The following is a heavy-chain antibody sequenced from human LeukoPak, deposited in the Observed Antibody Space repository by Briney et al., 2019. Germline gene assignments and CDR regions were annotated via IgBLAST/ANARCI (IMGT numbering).Heavy chain of an antibody. Sequence: PGRSLRLSCAASGFTFDDYAMHWVRQAPGKGLEWVSGISWNSGTTGYADSVKGRFTISRDNAKNSLYLQMNSLRAEDTALYYCASQPAYSSGWYDYWGQGTLVTVSS. J-gene: IGHJ4*02. V-gene: IGHV3-9*01. CDR2: ISWNSGTT. D-gene: IGHD6-19*01. CDR1: GFTFDDYA. CDR3: ASQPAYSSGWYDY.